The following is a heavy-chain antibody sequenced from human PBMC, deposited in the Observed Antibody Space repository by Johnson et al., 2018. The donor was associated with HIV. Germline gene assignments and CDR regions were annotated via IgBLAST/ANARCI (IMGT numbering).Heavy chain of an antibody. CDR3: AKDKKRYYYDSSGSYNPLAFAI. V-gene: IGHV3-23*04. CDR2: VTGTGGDT. J-gene: IGHJ3*02. CDR1: GFTFSSYG. D-gene: IGHD3-22*01. Sequence: VQLVESGGGLVQPGGSLRLSCAASGFTFSSYGMSWVRQAPGKGLEWVSGVTGTGGDTYYAESVKGRFTISRDNAKNSLYLHMNSLRAEDTALYYCAKDKKRYYYDSSGSYNPLAFAIWGQGTMVTVSS.